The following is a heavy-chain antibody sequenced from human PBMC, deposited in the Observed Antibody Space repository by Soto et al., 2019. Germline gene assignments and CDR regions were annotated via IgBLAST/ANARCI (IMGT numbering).Heavy chain of an antibody. J-gene: IGHJ6*02. CDR3: ARSDYNYYYYGMDV. CDR1: GFTFSSYG. V-gene: IGHV3-33*01. D-gene: IGHD4-4*01. Sequence: QVQLVESGGGVVQPGRSLRLSCAASGFTFSSYGMHWVRQAPGKGLEWVAVIWYDGSNKYYADSVKGRFTISRDNSKNPLYLQMNSLRAEDTAVYYCARSDYNYYYYGMDVWGQGTTVTVSS. CDR2: IWYDGSNK.